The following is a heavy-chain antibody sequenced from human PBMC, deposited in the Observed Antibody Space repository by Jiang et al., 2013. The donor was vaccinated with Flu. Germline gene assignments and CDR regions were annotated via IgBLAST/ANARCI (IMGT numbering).Heavy chain of an antibody. CDR1: GFTFSSYA. Sequence: VQLVESGGGVVQPGRSLRLSCAASGFTFSSYAMHWVRQAPGKGLEWVAVISYDGSNKYYADSVKGRFTISRDNSKNTLYLQMNSLRAEDTAVYYCAREPNHDSETSMDVWGQGTTVTVSS. CDR2: ISYDGSNK. D-gene: IGHD1-14*01. V-gene: IGHV3-30-3*01. J-gene: IGHJ6*02. CDR3: AREPNHDSETSMDV.